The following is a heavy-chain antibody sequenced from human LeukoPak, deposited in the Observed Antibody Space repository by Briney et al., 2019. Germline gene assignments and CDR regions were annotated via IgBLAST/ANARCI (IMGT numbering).Heavy chain of an antibody. CDR1: GFTFSSYE. CDR2: ISSSGSTI. J-gene: IGHJ2*01. CDR3: ARDGGYGDYGPEYFDL. D-gene: IGHD4-17*01. Sequence: GGSLRLSCAASGFTFSSYEMNWVRQAPGKGLEWVSYISSSGSTIYYADSVKGRFTISRDNAKNSLYLQMNSLRAEDTAVYYCARDGGYGDYGPEYFDLWGRGTLVTVSS. V-gene: IGHV3-48*03.